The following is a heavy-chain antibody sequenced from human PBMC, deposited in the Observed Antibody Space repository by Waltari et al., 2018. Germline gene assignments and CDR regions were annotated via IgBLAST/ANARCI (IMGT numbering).Heavy chain of an antibody. CDR1: GGTCSSYA. D-gene: IGHD3-22*01. CDR3: ARVSLPYYYDSSGSWWYFDY. J-gene: IGHJ4*02. Sequence: QVQLVQSGAEVKKPGSSVKVSCKASGGTCSSYAISWVRQAPAPGRQWRGGIIPIFGTANYAQKFQGRVTITADESTSTAYMELSSLRSEDTAVYYCARVSLPYYYDSSGSWWYFDYWGQGTLVTVSS. CDR2: IIPIFGTA. V-gene: IGHV1-69*01.